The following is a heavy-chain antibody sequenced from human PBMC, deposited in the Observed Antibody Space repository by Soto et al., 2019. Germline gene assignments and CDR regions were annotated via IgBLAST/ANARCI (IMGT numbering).Heavy chain of an antibody. CDR2: IYYSGST. J-gene: IGHJ6*02. V-gene: IGHV4-31*03. Sequence: SETLSLTCTVSGGSISSGGYYWSWIRQHPGKGLEWIGYIYYSGSTYYNPSLKSRVTISVDTSKNQFSLKLSSVTAADTAVYYCAREGPPDYYGSGPEDGMDVWGQGTTVTVSS. CDR3: AREGPPDYYGSGPEDGMDV. CDR1: GGSISSGGYY. D-gene: IGHD3-10*01.